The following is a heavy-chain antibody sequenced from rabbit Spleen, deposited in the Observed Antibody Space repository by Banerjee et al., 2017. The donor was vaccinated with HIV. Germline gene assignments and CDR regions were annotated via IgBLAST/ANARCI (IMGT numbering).Heavy chain of an antibody. CDR3: ARDLDDVIGWNFGW. D-gene: IGHD4-1*01. V-gene: IGHV1S7*01. Sequence: QSLEESGGGLVQPEGSLTLSCKASGFAFATYYMSWVRQAPGKGLEWIGSIDPVFGIANYASWVNGRFTISRDNAQNTVDLQINSLTAADTATYFCARDLDDVIGWNFGWWGPGTLVTVS. CDR2: IDPVFGIA. J-gene: IGHJ4*01. CDR1: GFAFATYY.